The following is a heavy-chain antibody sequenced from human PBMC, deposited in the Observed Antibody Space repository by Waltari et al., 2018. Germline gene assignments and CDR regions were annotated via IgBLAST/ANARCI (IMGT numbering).Heavy chain of an antibody. CDR1: GYTFSSYV. CDR2: IKAANTNT. Sequence: QVQLVQSGAEVKKPGASVTVSCKASGYTFSSYVMHWVRQAPGQSLEWMGWIKAANTNTKYSQKFQGRVTITRDTSASTAYMELSSLTSEDTAVYYCARSGWLDYWGQGTLVTVSS. J-gene: IGHJ4*02. D-gene: IGHD6-19*01. V-gene: IGHV1-3*01. CDR3: ARSGWLDY.